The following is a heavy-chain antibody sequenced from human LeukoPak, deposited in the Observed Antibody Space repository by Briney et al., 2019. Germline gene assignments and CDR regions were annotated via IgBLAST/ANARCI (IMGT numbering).Heavy chain of an antibody. D-gene: IGHD4-17*01. CDR3: ARGQGTVTTH. Sequence: PSETLSLTCAVYDGSFSGYYWTLIRQPPGKGLEWIGEINHSGSANYSPSLSSRVTISLDMSENQFSLKLTSVTAADTAVYYCARGQGTVTTHWGQGTLVTVSS. V-gene: IGHV4-34*01. CDR2: INHSGSA. J-gene: IGHJ4*02. CDR1: DGSFSGYY.